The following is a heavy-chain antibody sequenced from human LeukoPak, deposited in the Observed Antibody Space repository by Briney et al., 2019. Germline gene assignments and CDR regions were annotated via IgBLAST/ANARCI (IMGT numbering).Heavy chain of an antibody. CDR1: GLTFSSHW. D-gene: IGHD1-1*01. CDR2: ITNDGSST. CDR3: AKHSHSWYIGYFEY. J-gene: IGHJ4*02. Sequence: GGSLRLSCAASGLTFSSHWMHWVRQAPGKGLVWVSRITNDGSSTTYADSVKGRFTISRDTSKNILYLQMNSLRAEDTATYYCAKHSHSWYIGYFEYWGQGTLVTVSS. V-gene: IGHV3-74*01.